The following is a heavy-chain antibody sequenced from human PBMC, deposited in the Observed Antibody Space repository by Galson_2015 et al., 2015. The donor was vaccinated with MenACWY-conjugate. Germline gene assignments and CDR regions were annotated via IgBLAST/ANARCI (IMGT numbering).Heavy chain of an antibody. J-gene: IGHJ5*02. V-gene: IGHV3-53*01. D-gene: IGHD3-22*01. CDR2: IYRDGKT. Sequence: SLRLSCAASGFSVSSEYMSWVRQAPGKGLEWVSIIYRDGKTSYADSVQGRFIISRDNSKNTLYPQMNSLTAEDTAVYYCARESGDSSGHPSSWGQGTLVTVSS. CDR3: ARESGDSSGHPSS. CDR1: GFSVSSEY.